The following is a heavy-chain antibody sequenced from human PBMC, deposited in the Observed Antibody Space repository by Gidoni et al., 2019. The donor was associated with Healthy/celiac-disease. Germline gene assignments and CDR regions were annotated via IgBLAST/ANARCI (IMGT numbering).Heavy chain of an antibody. CDR2: ISSCSSYI. V-gene: IGHV3-21*01. J-gene: IGHJ4*02. D-gene: IGHD4-17*01. CDR1: GFTLSSYR. Sequence: EVQLLESGGGMVKPGGYLRLSCEASGFTLSSYRMNWVLQAPGKGLECVSSISSCSSYIYYADSVNGRFTISRDNAKNSLYLQMTSLIAEDTAVYYCARDFGPYGDYPTGGGVDYWGQGTLVTVSS. CDR3: ARDFGPYGDYPTGGGVDY.